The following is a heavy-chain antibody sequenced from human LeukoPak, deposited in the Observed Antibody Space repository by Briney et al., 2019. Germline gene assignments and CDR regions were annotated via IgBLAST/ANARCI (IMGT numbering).Heavy chain of an antibody. CDR3: ARDSIAAAGRPGDY. J-gene: IGHJ4*02. D-gene: IGHD6-13*01. Sequence: GGSLRLSCAASGFTFSSYWMSWVRQAPGKGLEWVANIKQDGSEKYYVDSVKGRFTISRDNAKNSLYLQMNSLRAEDTAVYYCARDSIAAAGRPGDYWGQGTLVTVSS. CDR1: GFTFSSYW. CDR2: IKQDGSEK. V-gene: IGHV3-7*01.